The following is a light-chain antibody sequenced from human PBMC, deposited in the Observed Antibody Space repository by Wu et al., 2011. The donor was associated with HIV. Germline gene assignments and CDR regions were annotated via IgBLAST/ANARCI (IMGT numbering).Light chain of an antibody. V-gene: IGKV3-11*01. CDR1: QRVSTY. Sequence: EIVLTQSPDTLSLSPGERATLSCRASQRVSTYLAWYQQKPGQPPRLLIYDASNRATGIPPRFSGSGSGTDFTLTISSLEAEDFAVYYCQHRSSWPLTFGQGTRLEIK. CDR3: QHRSSWPLT. J-gene: IGKJ5*01. CDR2: DAS.